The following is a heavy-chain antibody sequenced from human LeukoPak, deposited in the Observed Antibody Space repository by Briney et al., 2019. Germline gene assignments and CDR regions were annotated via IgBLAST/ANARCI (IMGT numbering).Heavy chain of an antibody. V-gene: IGHV1-69*13. J-gene: IGHJ6*03. CDR2: IIPIFGTA. CDR1: GGTFSSYA. D-gene: IGHD6-13*01. CDR3: ARGKYSSSWYWYMDV. Sequence: ASVKVSCKASGGTFSSYAISWVRQAPGQGLEWMGGIIPIFGTANYAQKFQGRVTITADESTSTAYMELSSLRSEDTAVYYCARGKYSSSWYWYMDVWGKGTTVTISS.